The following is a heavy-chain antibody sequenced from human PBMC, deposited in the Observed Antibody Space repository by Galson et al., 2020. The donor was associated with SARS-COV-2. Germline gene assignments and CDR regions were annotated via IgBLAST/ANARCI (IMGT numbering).Heavy chain of an antibody. Sequence: SVKVSCKASGGTFSSYTISWVRQAPGQGLEWMGRIIPILGIANYAQKFQGRVTITADKSTSTAYMELSSLRSEDTAVYYCARTNYDFWSGPYYYCGMDVWGQGTTVTVSS. J-gene: IGHJ6*02. CDR3: ARTNYDFWSGPYYYCGMDV. CDR1: GGTFSSYT. D-gene: IGHD3-3*01. V-gene: IGHV1-69*02. CDR2: IIPILGIA.